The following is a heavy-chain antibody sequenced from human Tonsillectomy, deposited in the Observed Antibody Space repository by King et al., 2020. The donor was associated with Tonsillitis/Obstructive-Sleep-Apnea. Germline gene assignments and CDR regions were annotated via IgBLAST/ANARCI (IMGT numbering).Heavy chain of an antibody. CDR3: AKDRYYDILSGYYNGRGSNWFDP. D-gene: IGHD3-9*01. J-gene: IGHJ5*02. Sequence: VQLVESGGGLVQPGGSLRLSCEGSGFSFSSYVMSWVRQAPGKGLEWVSSISGSGGSTYYADSVKGRFTISRDNSKNTLYMQMNRLRAEDTAVYYCAKDRYYDILSGYYNGRGSNWFDPWGQGTLVTVSS. CDR2: ISGSGGST. V-gene: IGHV3-23*04. CDR1: GFSFSSYV.